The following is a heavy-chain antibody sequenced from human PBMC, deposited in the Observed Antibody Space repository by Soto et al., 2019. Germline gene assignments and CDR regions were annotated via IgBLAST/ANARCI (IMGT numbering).Heavy chain of an antibody. V-gene: IGHV3-64*04. Sequence: GGSLRLSCSASGFPFSDYAMHWIRQAPGMRPEHVCGISSTGLNTYYADSVRGRFTISRDNSKSTLYLQVDSLRPEDAAVYYCARDPKTSGGQHWAFNYFDSWGQGTLVTVSS. J-gene: IGHJ4*02. CDR2: ISSTGLNT. CDR3: ARDPKTSGGQHWAFNYFDS. CDR1: GFPFSDYA. D-gene: IGHD7-27*01.